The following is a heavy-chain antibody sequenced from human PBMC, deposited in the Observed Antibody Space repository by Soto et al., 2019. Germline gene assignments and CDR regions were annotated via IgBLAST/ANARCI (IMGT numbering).Heavy chain of an antibody. CDR1: GGSISSGGYY. J-gene: IGHJ6*02. CDR3: AASCVACGGFNYYGMAV. D-gene: IGHD2-21*01. Sequence: QVQLQESGPGLVKPSQTLSLTCTVSGGSISSGGYYWYWIRQHPGKGLEWIGYIYYSGTTYYNPSLTSRVTISVDTSKNQFSLKLSSVTAADTAVYYCAASCVACGGFNYYGMAVWGQGTTVTVSS. V-gene: IGHV4-31*03. CDR2: IYYSGTT.